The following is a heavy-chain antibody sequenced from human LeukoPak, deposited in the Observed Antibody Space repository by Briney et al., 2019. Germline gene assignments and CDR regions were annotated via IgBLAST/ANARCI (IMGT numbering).Heavy chain of an antibody. CDR2: IRYVGSNK. J-gene: IGHJ4*02. Sequence: GGSLRLSCAASGFTFSSYGMHWVRQAPGKGLEWVAFIRYVGSNKYYADSVKGRFTISRDNSKNTLYLQMNSLRAEDTAVYYCAKEVVATILIDYWGQGTLVTVSS. CDR3: AKEVVATILIDY. V-gene: IGHV3-30*02. D-gene: IGHD5-12*01. CDR1: GFTFSSYG.